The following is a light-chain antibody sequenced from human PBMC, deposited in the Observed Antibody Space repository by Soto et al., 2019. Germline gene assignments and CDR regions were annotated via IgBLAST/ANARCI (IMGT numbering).Light chain of an antibody. CDR1: QSVSSSY. CDR3: QQYGSSLYT. CDR2: GAY. V-gene: IGKV3-20*01. Sequence: EIVLTQSPGTLSLSPGERATLSCRASQSVSSSYLAWYQQKPGQAPRLLIYGAYIRATGIPDRFSGSGSGTDFTLTISRLEPEDFAVYYCQQYGSSLYTFGQGTKLEIK. J-gene: IGKJ2*01.